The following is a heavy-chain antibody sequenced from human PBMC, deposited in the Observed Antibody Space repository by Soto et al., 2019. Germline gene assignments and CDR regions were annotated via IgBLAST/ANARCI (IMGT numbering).Heavy chain of an antibody. CDR2: IYYSGGT. CDR3: ARGACNGTSCYVFDP. D-gene: IGHD2-2*01. CDR1: GGSISSGGYY. Sequence: NPSETLSLTCTVSGGSISSGGYYWSWIRQHPGKGLEWIGYIYYSGGTYYNPSLKSRVTISVDTSKNQFSLKLSSVTAADTAVYYCARGACNGTSCYVFDPWGPGTLVTVSS. V-gene: IGHV4-31*03. J-gene: IGHJ5*02.